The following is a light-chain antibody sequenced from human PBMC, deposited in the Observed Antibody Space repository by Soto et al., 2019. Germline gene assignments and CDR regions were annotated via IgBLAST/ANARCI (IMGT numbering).Light chain of an antibody. Sequence: QSVLTQPASVSGSPGQSITISCTGTSSDVGGHNYVPWHQHHPGKAPKLIIFEVTHRPSGVSNRFSGSKSGNTASLTISGLQADDEADYYCSSYLASGLYVFGTGTKVTVL. CDR3: SSYLASGLYV. CDR1: SSDVGGHNY. J-gene: IGLJ1*01. CDR2: EVT. V-gene: IGLV2-14*01.